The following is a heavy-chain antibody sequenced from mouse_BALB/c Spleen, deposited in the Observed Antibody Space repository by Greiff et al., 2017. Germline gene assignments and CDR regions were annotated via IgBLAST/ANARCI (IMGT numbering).Heavy chain of an antibody. V-gene: IGHV1S81*02. D-gene: IGHD2-14*01. CDR2: INPSNGGT. J-gene: IGHJ3*01. CDR3: TRSGRYDVFAY. Sequence: QVQLQQSGAELVKPGASVKLSCKASGYTFTSYYMYWVKQRPGQGLEWIGEINPSNGGTNFNEKFKSKATLTVDKSSSTAYMQLSSLTSEDSAVYYCTRSGRYDVFAYWGQGTLVTVSA. CDR1: GYTFTSYY.